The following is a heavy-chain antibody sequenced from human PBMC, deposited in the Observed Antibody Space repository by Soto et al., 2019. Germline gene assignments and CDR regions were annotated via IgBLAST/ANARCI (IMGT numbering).Heavy chain of an antibody. J-gene: IGHJ4*02. Sequence: QVQLVESGGGVVQPGRSLRLSCAASGFTFSNYGMHWVRQAPGKGLEWVAVISYHGSDKYYADSVKGRFTISRDNSKNALYQQMDGVRAEDTAVYYCAKDHLSTTVTTVGYWGQGTLVTVSS. CDR3: AKDHLSTTVTTVGY. CDR1: GFTFSNYG. V-gene: IGHV3-30*18. D-gene: IGHD4-17*01. CDR2: ISYHGSDK.